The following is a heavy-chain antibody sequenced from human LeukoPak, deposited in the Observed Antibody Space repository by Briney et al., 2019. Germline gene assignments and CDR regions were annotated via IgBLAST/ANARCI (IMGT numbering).Heavy chain of an antibody. Sequence: PGGSLRLSCAASGFTFDDYGMSWVRQAPGKGLEWVSGINWNGGSTEYADSVKGRFTISRDNAKNSLYLQMNSLRAEDTALYYCARVYYDHVMGPTTHFDYWGQGTLVTVSS. J-gene: IGHJ4*02. CDR3: ARVYYDHVMGPTTHFDY. V-gene: IGHV3-20*04. CDR2: INWNGGST. D-gene: IGHD3-16*01. CDR1: GFTFDDYG.